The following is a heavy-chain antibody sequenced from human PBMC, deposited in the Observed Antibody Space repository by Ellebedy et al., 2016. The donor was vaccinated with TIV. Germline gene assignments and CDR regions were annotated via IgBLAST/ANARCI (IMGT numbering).Heavy chain of an antibody. D-gene: IGHD6-19*01. CDR2: IRSKANSYAT. J-gene: IGHJ4*02. CDR1: GFTFSGSA. Sequence: GESLKISXAASGFTFSGSAMHWVSQASGKGLEWVGRIRSKANSYATAYAASVKGRFTISRDDSKNTAYLQMNSLKTEDTAVYYCTSRPPESIAVAGYYFDYWGQGTLVTVSS. CDR3: TSRPPESIAVAGYYFDY. V-gene: IGHV3-73*01.